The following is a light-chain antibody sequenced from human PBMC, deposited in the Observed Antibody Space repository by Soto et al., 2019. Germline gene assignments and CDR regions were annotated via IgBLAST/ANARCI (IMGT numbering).Light chain of an antibody. CDR1: QSLLHSNGYNY. J-gene: IGKJ1*01. Sequence: DIVMTQSPLSLPVTPGEPASISCRSSQSLLHSNGYNYLDWYLQKPGQSPQLLIYLGSNRASGVPDRFSGSGLGTDFKLKISRVEAEDVGVYYCMQALQTPWTFGQGTKVEIK. CDR3: MQALQTPWT. CDR2: LGS. V-gene: IGKV2-28*01.